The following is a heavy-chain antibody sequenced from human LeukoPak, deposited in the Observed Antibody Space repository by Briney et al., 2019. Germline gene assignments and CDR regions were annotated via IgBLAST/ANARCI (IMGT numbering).Heavy chain of an antibody. CDR3: ARDSLRSRNYMDV. J-gene: IGHJ6*03. V-gene: IGHV4-59*01. D-gene: IGHD2-2*01. Sequence: SETLSLTCTVSGGSISSYFWSWIRQPPGTGLECIGYIYYSGSTNYNPSLRSRVTISVDTSMNQFSLKLSSVTAADTAVYYCARDSLRSRNYMDVWGKGTTVTVSS. CDR1: GGSISSYF. CDR2: IYYSGST.